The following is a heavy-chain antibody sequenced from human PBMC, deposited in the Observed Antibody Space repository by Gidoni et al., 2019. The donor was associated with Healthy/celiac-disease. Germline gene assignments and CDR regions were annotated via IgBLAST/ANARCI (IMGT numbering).Heavy chain of an antibody. D-gene: IGHD2-15*01. CDR2: IYYSGST. Sequence: QLQLQESGPGLVKPSETLSLPCTVSGGSISSSSYYWGWIRPPPGKGLEWIGSIYYSGSTYYNPSLKRRVTISVDTSKNQFSLKLSSVTAADTAVYYCARQGGSGKEPNNWFDPWGQGTLVTVSS. J-gene: IGHJ5*02. CDR3: ARQGGSGKEPNNWFDP. CDR1: GGSISSSSYY. V-gene: IGHV4-39*01.